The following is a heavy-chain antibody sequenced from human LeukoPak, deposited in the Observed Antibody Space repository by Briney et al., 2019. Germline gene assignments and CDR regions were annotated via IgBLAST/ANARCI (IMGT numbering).Heavy chain of an antibody. CDR1: GGSISSYY. D-gene: IGHD5-18*01. V-gene: IGHV4-59*01. Sequence: SETLSLTCTASGGSISSYYWSWIRQPPGKGLEWIGYIYYSGSTNYNPSLKSRVTISVDTSKNQFSLNLSSVTAADTAVYYCARHTAMVNYFDFWGQGTLVTVSS. CDR2: IYYSGST. CDR3: ARHTAMVNYFDF. J-gene: IGHJ4*02.